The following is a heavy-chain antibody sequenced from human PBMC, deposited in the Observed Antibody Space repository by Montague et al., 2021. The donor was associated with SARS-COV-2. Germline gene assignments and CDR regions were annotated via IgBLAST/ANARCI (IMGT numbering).Heavy chain of an antibody. Sequence: SETLSLTCAVHGGSFSGYYWNWIRQRPGKGLEWIGEINHGGSTNYNPSLKSRLTISTDTSKNQFSLKLTSVAATDTAVYYCARLRDGVVPSPILGIGPYFTYYYMDVWAKGTTVTVS. CDR2: INHGGST. CDR3: ARLRDGVVPSPILGIGPYFTYYYMDV. CDR1: GGSFSGYY. J-gene: IGHJ6*03. D-gene: IGHD2-2*02. V-gene: IGHV4-34*01.